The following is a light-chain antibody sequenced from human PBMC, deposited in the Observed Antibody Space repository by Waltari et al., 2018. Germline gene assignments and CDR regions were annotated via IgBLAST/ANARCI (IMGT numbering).Light chain of an antibody. Sequence: EIVVTQSPATLSVSPGEGATLSCRASETIKTNLAWYHQKPGQAPRLLIYDASTRATGIPARFSGSGSGTEFTLTISSLQSEDFAIYFCQQYNEWPPISTFGQGTNLEIK. J-gene: IGKJ2*01. V-gene: IGKV3-15*01. CDR3: QQYNEWPPIST. CDR1: ETIKTN. CDR2: DAS.